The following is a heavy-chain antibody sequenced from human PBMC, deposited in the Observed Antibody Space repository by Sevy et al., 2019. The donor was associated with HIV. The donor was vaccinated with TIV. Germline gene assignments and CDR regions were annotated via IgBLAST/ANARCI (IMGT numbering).Heavy chain of an antibody. CDR3: ARDYYYGSGSYYNRRTYYYYGMDV. Sequence: GGSVRLSCAASGFTFSSYGMHWVRQAPGKGLEWVAVIWYDGSNKYYADSVKGRFTISRDNSKNTLYLQMNSLRAEDTAVYYCARDYYYGSGSYYNRRTYYYYGMDVWGQGTTVTVSS. V-gene: IGHV3-33*01. J-gene: IGHJ6*02. D-gene: IGHD3-10*01. CDR1: GFTFSSYG. CDR2: IWYDGSNK.